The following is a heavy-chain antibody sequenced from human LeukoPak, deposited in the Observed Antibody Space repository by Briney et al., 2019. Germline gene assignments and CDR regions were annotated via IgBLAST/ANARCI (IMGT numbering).Heavy chain of an antibody. Sequence: SETLSLTCTVSGGSISSGGYYWSWIRQPPGKGLEWIGYIYHSGSTYYNPSLKSRVTISVDRSKNQFSLKLSSVTAADTAVYYCARTIGGYYSYWGQGTLVTVSS. V-gene: IGHV4-30-2*01. CDR3: ARTIGGYYSY. CDR2: IYHSGST. CDR1: GGSISSGGYY. D-gene: IGHD3-22*01. J-gene: IGHJ4*02.